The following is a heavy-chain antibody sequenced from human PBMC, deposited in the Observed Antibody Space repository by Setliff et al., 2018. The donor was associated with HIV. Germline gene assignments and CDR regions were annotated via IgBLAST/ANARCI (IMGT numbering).Heavy chain of an antibody. CDR1: GGSISSVRYY. V-gene: IGHV4-61*09. Sequence: PSETLSLTCTVSGGSISSVRYYGSWIRQPAGKGLEWIGHIYTGGSTNYNPSLMSRVTIAVDTSKNQFSLKVSSVTAADTAVYYGARRRPPPSGSYSKYYMDVWGKGTTVTVSS. D-gene: IGHD1-26*01. J-gene: IGHJ6*03. CDR2: IYTGGST. CDR3: ARRRPPPSGSYSKYYMDV.